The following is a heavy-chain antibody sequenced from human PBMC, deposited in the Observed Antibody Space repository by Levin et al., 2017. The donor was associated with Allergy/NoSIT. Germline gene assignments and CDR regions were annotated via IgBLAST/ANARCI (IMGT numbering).Heavy chain of an antibody. CDR1: GFTFSSYG. CDR3: ARDLLPRYYYDSSGSRTGWFDP. Sequence: GESLKISCAASGFTFSSYGMHWVRQAPGKGLEWVAVIWYDGSNKYYADSVKGRFTISRDNSKNTLYLQMNSLRAEDTAVYYCARDLLPRYYYDSSGSRTGWFDPWGQGTLVTVSS. D-gene: IGHD3-22*01. J-gene: IGHJ5*02. CDR2: IWYDGSNK. V-gene: IGHV3-33*01.